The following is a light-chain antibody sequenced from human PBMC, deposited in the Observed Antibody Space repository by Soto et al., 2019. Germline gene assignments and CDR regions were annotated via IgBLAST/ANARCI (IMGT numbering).Light chain of an antibody. J-gene: IGKJ5*01. V-gene: IGKV3-11*01. CDR3: QQRSNWPIT. CDR2: DAS. CDR1: QIISSY. Sequence: EILLTQSPATLSLSPGERSTLSCRAIQIISSYLAWYRQIPGQATRLLIYDASNRATGIPDRFSGSGSGTDFTLTISRLEPEDFAVYSCQQRSNWPITFGQGTRLEIK.